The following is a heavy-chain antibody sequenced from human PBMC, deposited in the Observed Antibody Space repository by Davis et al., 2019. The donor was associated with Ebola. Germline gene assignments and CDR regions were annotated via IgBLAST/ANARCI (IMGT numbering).Heavy chain of an antibody. CDR2: IRYDGSNK. J-gene: IGHJ3*02. CDR1: GFTFSSYG. CDR3: ATEDGVAVAGSHAFDI. V-gene: IGHV3-30*02. Sequence: PGGSLRLSCAASGFTFSSYGMHWVRQAPGKGLEWVAFIRYDGSNKYYADSVKGRFTISRDNSKNTLYLQMNSLRAEDTAVYYCATEDGVAVAGSHAFDIWGQGTMVTVSS. D-gene: IGHD6-19*01.